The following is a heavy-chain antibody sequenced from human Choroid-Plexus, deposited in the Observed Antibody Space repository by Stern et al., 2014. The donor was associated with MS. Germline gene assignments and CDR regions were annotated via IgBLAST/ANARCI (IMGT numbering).Heavy chain of an antibody. J-gene: IGHJ5*02. CDR1: GFTFGSCA. CDR3: AKDRQSLTYFFDH. D-gene: IGHD2-8*01. Sequence: VRLVESGGGVVQTGRPLRLSCVASGFTFGSCAMHWVRQAPGKGLEWVEGGSYDGSNKYYADSVKGRFTISRDNSQNTLYMQMSSLRPEDTAVYYCAKDRQSLTYFFDHWGQGSLVTVSS. CDR2: GSYDGSNK. V-gene: IGHV3-30*18.